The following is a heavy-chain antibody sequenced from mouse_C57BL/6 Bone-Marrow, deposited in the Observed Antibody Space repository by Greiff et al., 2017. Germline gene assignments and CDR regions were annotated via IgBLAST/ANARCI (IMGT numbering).Heavy chain of an antibody. D-gene: IGHD4-1*01. J-gene: IGHJ2*01. CDR1: GYTFTSYG. CDR3: ARSLNWYYFDY. V-gene: IGHV1-81*01. Sequence: QVQLQQSGAELARPGASVKLSCKASGYTFTSYGISWVKQRTGQGLEWIGEIYPRSGNTYYNEKFKGKATLTADKSSSTAYMELRSLTSEDSAVYFCARSLNWYYFDYWGQGNTLTVSS. CDR2: IYPRSGNT.